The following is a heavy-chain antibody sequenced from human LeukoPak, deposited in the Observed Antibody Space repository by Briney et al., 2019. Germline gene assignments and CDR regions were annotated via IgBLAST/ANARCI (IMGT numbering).Heavy chain of an antibody. CDR2: IKQDGSEK. CDR1: GFTLSSYW. CDR3: ARGGGNVVVVREFDY. J-gene: IGHJ4*02. V-gene: IGHV3-7*01. Sequence: GPSLRLSCAASGFTLSSYWMSWVRQTPGKGSEWVANIKQDGSEKYFVDSVKGRFTISRDNAKNSLYLQMNSLRAEDTAVFYCARGGGNVVVVREFDYWGQGTLVTVSS. D-gene: IGHD2-21*01.